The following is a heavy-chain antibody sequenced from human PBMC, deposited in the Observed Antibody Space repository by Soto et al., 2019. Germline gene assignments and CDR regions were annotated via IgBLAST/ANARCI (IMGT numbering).Heavy chain of an antibody. Sequence: QVQLQESGPGLVKPSQTLSLTCTVSGGSISSGGYYWSWIRQHPGKGLEWIGYIYYSGSTYYNPSLKSRVTISVDTSKNQFSLKLSSVTAADTAVYYCARAAGNSYGDYDQRFDYWGQGTLVTVSS. CDR1: GGSISSGGYY. J-gene: IGHJ4*02. CDR3: ARAAGNSYGDYDQRFDY. D-gene: IGHD4-17*01. V-gene: IGHV4-31*03. CDR2: IYYSGST.